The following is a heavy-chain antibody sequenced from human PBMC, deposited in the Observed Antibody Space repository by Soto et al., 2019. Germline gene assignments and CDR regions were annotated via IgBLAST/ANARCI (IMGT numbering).Heavy chain of an antibody. CDR3: AKEGPHINSLSSAGYLQH. Sequence: DVKLLESGGGVVQPGGSLRLSCAASGFAFNKYAMNWVRQAPGKGLEWVSHISGSGGSTDYADSVKGRFSISKDSSKNTLYLHMNSLRAEDTALYFCAKEGPHINSLSSAGYLQHWGLGTQVTVSS. J-gene: IGHJ1*01. CDR2: ISGSGGST. V-gene: IGHV3-23*01. D-gene: IGHD1-26*01. CDR1: GFAFNKYA.